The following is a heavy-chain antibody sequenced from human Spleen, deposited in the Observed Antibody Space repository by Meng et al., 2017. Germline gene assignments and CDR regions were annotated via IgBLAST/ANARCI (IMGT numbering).Heavy chain of an antibody. D-gene: IGHD4-11*01. CDR1: GGSFSDYY. J-gene: IGHJ4*02. CDR3: ARGPTTMAHDFDY. V-gene: IGHV4-34*01. CDR2: INHSGST. Sequence: QGQLQQWGAGLLKPSETLSLTCVVSGGSFSDYYWSWIRRPPGKGLEWIGEINHSGSTNYNPSLESRATISVDTSQNNLSLKLRSVTAADSAVYYCARGPTTMAHDFDYWGQGTLVTVSS.